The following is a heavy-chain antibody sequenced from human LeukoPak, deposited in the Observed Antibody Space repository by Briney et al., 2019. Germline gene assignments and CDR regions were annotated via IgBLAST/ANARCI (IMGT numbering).Heavy chain of an antibody. CDR3: ARDLSVGVRFLEWLSKPGYFDY. J-gene: IGHJ4*02. CDR2: ISAYNGNT. V-gene: IGHV1-18*01. CDR1: GYTFTSYG. Sequence: ASVKVSCKASGYTFTSYGISWVRQAPGQGLERMGWISAYNGNTNYAQKLQGRVTMTTDTSTSTAYMELRSLRSDDTAVYYCARDLSVGVRFLEWLSKPGYFDYWGQGTLVTVSS. D-gene: IGHD3-3*01.